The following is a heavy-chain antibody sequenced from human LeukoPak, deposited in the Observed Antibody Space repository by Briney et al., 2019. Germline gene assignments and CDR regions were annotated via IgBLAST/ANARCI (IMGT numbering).Heavy chain of an antibody. J-gene: IGHJ4*02. CDR1: GFTFSSYS. CDR2: ISYDGSNK. Sequence: PGGSLRLSCAASGFTFSSYSMHWVRQAPGKGLEWVAVISYDGSNKYYADSVKGRFTISRDNSKNTLYLQMNGLRAEDTAVYYCAKDGDQYSGSYYYFDYWGQGTLVTVSS. CDR3: AKDGDQYSGSYYYFDY. V-gene: IGHV3-30*18. D-gene: IGHD1-26*01.